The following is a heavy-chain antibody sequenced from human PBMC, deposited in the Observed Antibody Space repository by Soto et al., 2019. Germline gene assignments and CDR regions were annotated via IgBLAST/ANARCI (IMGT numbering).Heavy chain of an antibody. Sequence: PSETLSLTCTVSGCSISRYNLSWVRQPPGKGLEWIGYMYNTGSTVYNPSFKSRVTITVDTSKNQFSLKLNTVTAADTAVYYCARDLWGYCGTDCYPLDVWGQGTTVT. CDR3: ARDLWGYCGTDCYPLDV. J-gene: IGHJ6*02. CDR2: MYNTGST. CDR1: GCSISRYN. V-gene: IGHV4-59*01. D-gene: IGHD2-21*02.